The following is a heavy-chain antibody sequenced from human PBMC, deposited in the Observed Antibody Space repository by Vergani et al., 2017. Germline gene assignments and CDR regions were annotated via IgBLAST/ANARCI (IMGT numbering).Heavy chain of an antibody. Sequence: EVQLLESGGNLVQPGGSLRLSCAASGFTFTNFAMTWVRQAPGEGLEWVSGISGSGGFTYYADSVKGRFTISRDNSKNTMFLQVNNLRAEDTAVYYCARSGYCAHGVCYMTYYYYMDVWGKGTAVTVSS. CDR2: ISGSGGFT. CDR1: GFTFTNFA. V-gene: IGHV3-23*01. J-gene: IGHJ6*03. D-gene: IGHD2-8*01. CDR3: ARSGYCAHGVCYMTYYYYMDV.